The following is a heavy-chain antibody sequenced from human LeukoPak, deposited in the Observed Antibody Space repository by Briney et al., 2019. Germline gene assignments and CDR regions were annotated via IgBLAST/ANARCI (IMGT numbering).Heavy chain of an antibody. CDR3: ARGKRRFDY. CDR2: ISSSGFCT. Sequence: PGGSLRLSCAASGFNFSDYYMSWIRQAPGKGLEWVSYISSSGFCTYYAGSVKGRFTISRDNARNSLYLQMNSLAPEDTAVYYCARGKRRFDYWGQGTLVSVSS. V-gene: IGHV3-11*01. J-gene: IGHJ4*02. CDR1: GFNFSDYY.